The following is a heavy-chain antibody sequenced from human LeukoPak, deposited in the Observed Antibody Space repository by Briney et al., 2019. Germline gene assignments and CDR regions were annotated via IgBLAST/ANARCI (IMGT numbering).Heavy chain of an antibody. CDR2: MNPNSGNT. V-gene: IGHV1-8*01. CDR1: GYTFTSYD. Sequence: GASVKVSCKASGYTFTSYDINWVRQATGQGLEWMGWMNPNSGNTGYAQKFQGRVTMTRNASISTAYMELSSLRSEDTAVYYCARNLRGGSYSDFDYWGQGTLVTVSS. CDR3: ARNLRGGSYSDFDY. J-gene: IGHJ4*02. D-gene: IGHD1-26*01.